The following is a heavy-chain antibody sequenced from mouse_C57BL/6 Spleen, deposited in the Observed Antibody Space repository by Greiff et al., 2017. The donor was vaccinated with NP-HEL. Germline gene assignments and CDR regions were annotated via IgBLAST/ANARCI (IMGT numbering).Heavy chain of an antibody. J-gene: IGHJ3*01. CDR1: GYTFTDYE. D-gene: IGHD1-1*01. CDR2: IDPETGGT. V-gene: IGHV1-15*01. CDR3: TRDYYGSSYEAY. Sequence: VQLQQSGAELVRPGASVTLSCKASGYTFTDYEMHWVKQTPVHGLEWIGAIDPETGGTAYNQKFKGKAILTADKSSSTAYMELRSLTSEDSAVYYWTRDYYGSSYEAYWGQGTLVTVSA.